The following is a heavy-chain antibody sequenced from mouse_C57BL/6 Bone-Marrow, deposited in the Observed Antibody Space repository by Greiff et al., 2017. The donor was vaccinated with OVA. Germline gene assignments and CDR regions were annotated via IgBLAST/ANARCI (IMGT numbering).Heavy chain of an antibody. CDR3: TTGFFDH. J-gene: IGHJ2*01. V-gene: IGHV14-4*01. CDR1: GFNIKDDY. CDR2: IDPENGDT. Sequence: VQLQQSGAELVRPGASVKLSCTASGFNIKDDYMHWVKQRPEQGLEWIGWIDPENGDTEYASKFQGKATITADTSSNTAYLQLSSLTSEDTAVYYCTTGFFDHWGQGTTLTVSS.